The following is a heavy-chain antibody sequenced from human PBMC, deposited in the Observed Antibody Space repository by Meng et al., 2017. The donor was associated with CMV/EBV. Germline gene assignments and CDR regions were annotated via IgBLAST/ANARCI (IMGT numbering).Heavy chain of an antibody. Sequence: QLQLQESGPGLVKPSETLSLTCTVSVGSISSSSYYWGWIRQPPGKGLEWIGSIYYSGSTYYNPSLKSRVTISVDTSKNQFSLKLSSVTAADTAVYYCARYSGSYYSYWGQGTLVTVSS. D-gene: IGHD1-26*01. CDR2: IYYSGST. CDR1: VGSISSSSYY. V-gene: IGHV4-39*01. J-gene: IGHJ4*02. CDR3: ARYSGSYYSY.